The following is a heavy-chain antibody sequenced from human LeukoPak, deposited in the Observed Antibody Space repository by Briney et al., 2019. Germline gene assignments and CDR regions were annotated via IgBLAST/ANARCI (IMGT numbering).Heavy chain of an antibody. CDR3: AREKEGYCSRTSCYLDYYYYYMDV. CDR2: IQYDGSNE. V-gene: IGHV3-30*02. Sequence: GSLRLSCAASRFTFSSYGMHWVRQAPGKGLEWVAYIQYDGSNEQYADSVKGRFSISRDSSKNILYLQMNSLRAEDTAVYYCAREKEGYCSRTSCYLDYYYYYMDVWGQGTLVTVSS. J-gene: IGHJ6*03. D-gene: IGHD2-2*01. CDR1: RFTFSSYG.